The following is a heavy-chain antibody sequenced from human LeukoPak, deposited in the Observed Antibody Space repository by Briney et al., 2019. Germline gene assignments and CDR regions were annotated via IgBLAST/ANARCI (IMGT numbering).Heavy chain of an antibody. CDR1: GGSISSYY. Sequence: SETLSLTCTVSGGSISSYYWSWIRQPAGKGLEWIGYIYYSGSTNYNPSLKSRVTISVDTSKNQFSLKLSSVTAADTAVYYCARGREYSSSWYKDWGQGTLVTVSS. D-gene: IGHD6-13*01. CDR2: IYYSGST. J-gene: IGHJ4*02. CDR3: ARGREYSSSWYKD. V-gene: IGHV4-59*12.